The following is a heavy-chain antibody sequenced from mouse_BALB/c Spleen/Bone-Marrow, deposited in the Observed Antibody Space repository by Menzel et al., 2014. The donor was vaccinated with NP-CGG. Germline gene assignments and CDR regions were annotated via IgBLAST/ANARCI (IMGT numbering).Heavy chain of an antibody. J-gene: IGHJ4*01. CDR2: INPYNDGT. CDR1: GYTFTSYV. Sequence: EVKLVDSGPELVKPGASVKMSCKASGYTFTSYVMCWVKQKPGQGLEWIGYINPYNDGTKYNEKFKGKATLTSDKSSSTAYMELSSLTSEDSAVYYCARSLLRADYWGQGTSVTVSS. V-gene: IGHV1-14*01. CDR3: ARSLLRADY. D-gene: IGHD1-1*01.